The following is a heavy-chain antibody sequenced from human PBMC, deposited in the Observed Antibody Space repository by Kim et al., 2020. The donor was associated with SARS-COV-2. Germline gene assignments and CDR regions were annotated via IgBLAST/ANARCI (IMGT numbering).Heavy chain of an antibody. CDR2: INHSGST. V-gene: IGHV4-34*01. J-gene: IGHJ6*03. CDR3: ASVGPAAKWIGYYYYYMDV. Sequence: SETLSLTCAVYGGSFSGYCWSWIRQPPGKGLEWIGEINHSGSTNYNPSLKSRVTISVDTSKNQFSLKLSSVTAADTAVYYCASVGPAAKWIGYYYYYMDVWGKGTTVTVPS. D-gene: IGHD2-2*01. CDR1: GGSFSGYC.